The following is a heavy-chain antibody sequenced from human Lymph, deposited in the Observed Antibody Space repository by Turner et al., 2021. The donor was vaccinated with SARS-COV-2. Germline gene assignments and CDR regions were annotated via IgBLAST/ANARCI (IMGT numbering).Heavy chain of an antibody. CDR2: ISGSGART. Sequence: EVQLLESGGDLVQPGGSLRLSCAASGFTFSNYAMRWVRQAPGKGVDWVSDISGSGARTSYADSVKGRFTISRDNSKNPLFLQMNSLRADDTAIYYCAKSPLGEDYFDYWGQGTLVTVSS. J-gene: IGHJ4*02. V-gene: IGHV3-23*01. D-gene: IGHD3-16*01. CDR1: GFTFSNYA. CDR3: AKSPLGEDYFDY.